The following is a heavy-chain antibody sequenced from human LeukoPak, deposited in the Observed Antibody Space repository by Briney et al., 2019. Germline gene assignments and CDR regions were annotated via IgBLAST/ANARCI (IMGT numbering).Heavy chain of an antibody. CDR3: AKYRTSPPYGLDV. V-gene: IGHV3-23*01. CDR1: GFTFSTYA. D-gene: IGHD4-11*01. J-gene: IGHJ6*04. CDR2: ISGSGGST. Sequence: RALSPSSAASGFTFSTYAMNWVREAPGKGLEWVSGISGSGGSTYYADSVKGRFTISRDNSKNTLYLQMNSLRAEDTAIYYCAKYRTSPPYGLDVWGNRATVSVSS.